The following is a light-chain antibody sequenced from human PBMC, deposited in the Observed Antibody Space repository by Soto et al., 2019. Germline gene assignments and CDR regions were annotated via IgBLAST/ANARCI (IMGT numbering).Light chain of an antibody. Sequence: QSALTQPASVSGSPGQSITISCTGTSSDVGGYNYVSWYQQHPGKAHKLMIYEVSNRPSGVSNRFSGSKSGNTASLTISGLQAEDEDDYYCSSYTSSSTRVFGGGTKLTVL. CDR1: SSDVGGYNY. J-gene: IGLJ3*02. V-gene: IGLV2-14*01. CDR2: EVS. CDR3: SSYTSSSTRV.